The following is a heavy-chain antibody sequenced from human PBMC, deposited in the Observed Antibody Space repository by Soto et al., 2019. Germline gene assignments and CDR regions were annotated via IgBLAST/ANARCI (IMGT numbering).Heavy chain of an antibody. Sequence: QVQLQESGPGLVKPSETLSLTCTVSGAPITTTKWWAWVRLPPGKGLEWIGELSRGDERSSNPSLEGRFTMSLDQSHNHFSLKLTSVTAADPAIYYCATQTISYTWGVWGRGTSVTVSS. D-gene: IGHD3-16*01. J-gene: IGHJ6*02. CDR3: ATQTISYTWGV. CDR2: LSRGDER. CDR1: GAPITTTKW. V-gene: IGHV4-4*02.